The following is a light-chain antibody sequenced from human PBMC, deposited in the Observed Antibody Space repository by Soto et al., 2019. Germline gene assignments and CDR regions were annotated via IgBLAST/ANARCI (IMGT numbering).Light chain of an antibody. Sequence: QSALTQPASVSGSPGQSITISCTGTSSDVGSNNLVSWYQQHPGKAPKLMIYEVSRRPSGVSNRFSGSKSGNTASLTISGLQAEDEADYYCSSFARSSTPFGSGT. CDR2: EVS. V-gene: IGLV2-23*02. CDR3: SSFARSSTP. CDR1: SSDVGSNNL. J-gene: IGLJ1*01.